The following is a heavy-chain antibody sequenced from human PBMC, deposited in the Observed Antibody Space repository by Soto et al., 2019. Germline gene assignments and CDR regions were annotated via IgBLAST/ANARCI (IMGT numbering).Heavy chain of an antibody. CDR1: GFTFSSYG. D-gene: IGHD2-2*01. CDR3: VKDDSPGYCSSTSCYSGPDYYYYYGMDV. J-gene: IGHJ6*02. Sequence: PGGSLRLSCAASGFTFSSYGMHWVRQAPGKGLEWVAVISYDGSNKYYADSVKGRFTISRDNSKNTLYLQMNSLRAEDTAVYYCVKDDSPGYCSSTSCYSGPDYYYYYGMDVWGQGTTVTVSS. CDR2: ISYDGSNK. V-gene: IGHV3-30*18.